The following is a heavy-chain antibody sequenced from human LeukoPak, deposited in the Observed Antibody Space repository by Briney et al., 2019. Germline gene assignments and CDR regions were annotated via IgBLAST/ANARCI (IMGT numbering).Heavy chain of an antibody. Sequence: GGSLRLSCAASGFTFSSCSLNCVRESPGKGLEWVSFISTSGNTMYYADSVKGRFTIYRDNAKNSLYLQMNSLRDEDSAVYYCARGSYSGSGGERLDYWGQGTLVTVSS. V-gene: IGHV3-48*02. CDR3: ARGSYSGSGGERLDY. CDR1: GFTFSSCS. D-gene: IGHD3-10*01. CDR2: ISTSGNTM. J-gene: IGHJ4*02.